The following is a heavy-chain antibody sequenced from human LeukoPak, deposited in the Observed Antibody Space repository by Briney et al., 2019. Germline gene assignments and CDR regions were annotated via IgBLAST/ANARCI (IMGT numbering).Heavy chain of an antibody. V-gene: IGHV3-64D*06. D-gene: IGHD3-10*01. Sequence: GGSLRLSCSASGFTFNNFAMHWVRQAPGKGLEYVSAISRDGNSTYSADSVRDRFTISRDNSKNTMYLQMRSLRAEDTAVYYCASALLWFGELSISNDAFDIWGQGTMVTVSS. CDR3: ASALLWFGELSISNDAFDI. J-gene: IGHJ3*02. CDR1: GFTFNNFA. CDR2: ISRDGNST.